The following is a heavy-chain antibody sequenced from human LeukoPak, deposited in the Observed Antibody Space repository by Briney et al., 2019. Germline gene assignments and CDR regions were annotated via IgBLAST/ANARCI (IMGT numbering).Heavy chain of an antibody. Sequence: PSETLSLTCTVSSFSISRDYWTWIRQPAGKELEWIGLISSTVSTNYNPSLNSRVTMSVETATNQFSLKLSSVTAADTAVYFCARRLLTYYFAVDGPPPILNYYFESWGLGIQVTVSS. J-gene: IGHJ4*02. V-gene: IGHV4-4*07. CDR3: ARRLLTYYFAVDGPPPILNYYFES. CDR2: ISSTVST. CDR1: SFSISRDY. D-gene: IGHD3-9*01.